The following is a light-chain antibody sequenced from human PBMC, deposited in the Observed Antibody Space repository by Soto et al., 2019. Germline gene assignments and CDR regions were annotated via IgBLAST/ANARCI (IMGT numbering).Light chain of an antibody. CDR1: SXDVGGYDY. V-gene: IGLV2-14*01. CDR2: EVS. CDR3: SSYSISTAYL. J-gene: IGLJ1*01. Sequence: QSALTQPASVSGSPGQSITISCTGTSXDVGGYDYVSWYQLHPGKAPKLMVFEVSNRPSGVSYRFSGSKSGNTASLTISGLQAEDEADYFCSSYSISTAYLFGTGTKVILL.